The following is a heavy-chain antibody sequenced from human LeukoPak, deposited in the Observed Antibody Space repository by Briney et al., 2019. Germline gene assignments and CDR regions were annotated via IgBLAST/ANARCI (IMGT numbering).Heavy chain of an antibody. Sequence: GGSLRLSCAASGFTVSSNYMSWVRQAPGKGLEWVSVIYSGGSTYYADSVKGRFTISRDNSKNTLYLQMNSLRAEDTAVYYCAKDGPSGSGAPDYYYGMDVWGQGTTVTVSS. D-gene: IGHD1-14*01. CDR2: IYSGGST. V-gene: IGHV3-53*05. CDR1: GFTVSSNY. J-gene: IGHJ6*02. CDR3: AKDGPSGSGAPDYYYGMDV.